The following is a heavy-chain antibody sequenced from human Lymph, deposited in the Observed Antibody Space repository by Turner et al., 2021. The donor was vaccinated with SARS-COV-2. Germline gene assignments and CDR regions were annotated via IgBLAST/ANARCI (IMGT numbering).Heavy chain of an antibody. J-gene: IGHJ5*02. V-gene: IGHV1-2*02. CDR3: ARQATTVVTRPRPATAAGIDP. Sequence: QVQLVQSGAEVKTPAASVKVACKASGSTITGHLMHGVRQAPGQGLEWMRWNNPYSCCTNYAQNFPGSVTMTGDTSISTAYMGLSRLKSDDSAVYYCARQATTVVTRPRPATAAGIDPWGQGTLVTVSS. D-gene: IGHD5-18*01. CDR1: GSTITGHL. CDR2: NNPYSCCT.